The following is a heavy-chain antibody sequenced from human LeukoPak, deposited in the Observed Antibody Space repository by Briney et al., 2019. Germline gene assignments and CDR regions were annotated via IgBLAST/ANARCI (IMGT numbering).Heavy chain of an antibody. CDR3: ARALSGSPAVFDS. CDR1: GGSISSGPYY. J-gene: IGHJ4*02. Sequence: SETLSLTCTVSGGSISSGPYYWIWIRQPPGKGLEWIGFIYYTGSTNYNPSLKGRVTISVDRSKSQVSLKMTSVTAADTAVYYCARALSGSPAVFDSWGQGTLVSVSS. CDR2: IYYTGST. V-gene: IGHV4-61*01. D-gene: IGHD1-26*01.